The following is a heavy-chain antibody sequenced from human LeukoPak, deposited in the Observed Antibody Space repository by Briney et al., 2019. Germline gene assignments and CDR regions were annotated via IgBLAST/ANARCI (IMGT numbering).Heavy chain of an antibody. D-gene: IGHD4-17*01. CDR2: IRYDGSNK. Sequence: GGSLRLSCAASGFTFSSYGMHWVRQAPGKGLEWVAFIRYDGSNKYYADSVKGRFTISRDNSKNTLYLQMNSLRAEDTAVYYCAKESTVTTPNYYYYGMDVWGQGTTVTVSS. CDR3: AKESTVTTPNYYYYGMDV. CDR1: GFTFSSYG. J-gene: IGHJ6*02. V-gene: IGHV3-30*02.